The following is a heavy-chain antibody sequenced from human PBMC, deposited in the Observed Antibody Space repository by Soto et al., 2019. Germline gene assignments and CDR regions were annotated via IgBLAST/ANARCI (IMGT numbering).Heavy chain of an antibody. CDR2: IKSNTDGGTT. V-gene: IGHV3-15*01. J-gene: IGHJ4*02. CDR1: GFTFSNAW. Sequence: EVQLVESGGGLVKPGGSLRLSCAASGFTFSNAWMSWVRQAPGKGLEWVGRIKSNTDGGTTDYAAPVKGRFTISRDGSKNTVYLHMNSLKTEDTAVSYCTTVNTWWTNWCQGTLVTVSS. CDR3: TTVNTWWTN. D-gene: IGHD2-15*01.